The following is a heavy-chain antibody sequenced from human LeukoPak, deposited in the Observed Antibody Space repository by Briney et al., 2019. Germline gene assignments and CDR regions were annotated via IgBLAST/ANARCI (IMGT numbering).Heavy chain of an antibody. CDR1: GFTFSSYS. D-gene: IGHD4-17*01. CDR2: ISSSSYI. J-gene: IGHJ4*02. Sequence: MPGGPLRLSCAASGFTFSSYSMNWVRQAPGKRLEWVSSISSSSYIYYADSVKGRFTISRDNAKNSLYLQMNSLRAEDTAVYYCARENYGDYIYDYWGQGTLVTVSS. CDR3: ARENYGDYIYDY. V-gene: IGHV3-21*01.